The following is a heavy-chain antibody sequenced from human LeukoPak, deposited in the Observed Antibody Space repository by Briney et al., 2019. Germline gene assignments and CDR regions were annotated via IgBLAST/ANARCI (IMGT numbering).Heavy chain of an antibody. D-gene: IGHD2-15*01. CDR3: AKDGGYCSGGSCWRGLDY. CDR1: GFTLSRYG. CDR2: ISYDGSNK. Sequence: PGGPLRLSCAASGFTLSRYGMHWVRHAPGKGLEWVALISYDGSNKYYADSAKGRFTISRDNSKNTLYLQMNSLRAEDTAVYYCAKDGGYCSGGSCWRGLDYWGQGTLVTVSS. V-gene: IGHV3-30*18. J-gene: IGHJ4*02.